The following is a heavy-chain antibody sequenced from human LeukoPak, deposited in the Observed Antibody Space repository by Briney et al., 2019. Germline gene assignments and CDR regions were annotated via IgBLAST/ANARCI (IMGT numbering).Heavy chain of an antibody. CDR2: VNPNSGDT. CDR1: GYTFTRCY. CDR3: ARANPLYCSSTTCLFDY. J-gene: IGHJ4*02. V-gene: IGHV1-2*02. D-gene: IGHD2-2*01. Sequence: ASVKVSCKGSGYTFTRCYMHWVGQAPGPGVGWVGRVNPNSGDTNYAQKFQGRVTMTRDTSISTAHMELSRLRSDDTAVYYCARANPLYCSSTTCLFDYWGQGTLVTVSS.